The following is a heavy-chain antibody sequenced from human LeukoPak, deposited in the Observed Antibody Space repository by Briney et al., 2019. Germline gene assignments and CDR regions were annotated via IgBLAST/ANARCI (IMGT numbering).Heavy chain of an antibody. V-gene: IGHV3-11*04. CDR2: ISGSGTTI. CDR3: ARGRYSSNWVDY. D-gene: IGHD6-13*01. CDR1: RFTFSDYY. Sequence: GGSLRLSCAASRFTFSDYYMSWVRQAPGKGLEWVSYISGSGTTIYYADSVKGRFVISRDDAKNSLYLQMNSLRAEDTAVYYCARGRYSSNWVDYWGQGTLVTVSS. J-gene: IGHJ4*02.